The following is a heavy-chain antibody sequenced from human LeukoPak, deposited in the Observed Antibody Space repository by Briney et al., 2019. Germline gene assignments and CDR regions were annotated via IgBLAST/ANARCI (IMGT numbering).Heavy chain of an antibody. CDR2: ISSSSSYI. CDR1: GFTFSSYS. D-gene: IGHD2-15*01. CDR3: ARDAPYCSGGSCYPYYYYGMDV. J-gene: IGHJ6*02. Sequence: GGSLRLSCAASGFTFSSYSMNWVRQAPGKGLEWVSSISSSSSYIYYADSVKGRFTISRDNAKNSLYLQMNSLRAEDTAVYYCARDAPYCSGGSCYPYYYYGMDVWGQGTTVTVSS. V-gene: IGHV3-21*01.